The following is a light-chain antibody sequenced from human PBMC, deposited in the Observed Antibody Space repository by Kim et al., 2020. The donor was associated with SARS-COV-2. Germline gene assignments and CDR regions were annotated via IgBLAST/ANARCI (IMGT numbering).Light chain of an antibody. V-gene: IGKV3-15*01. CDR3: QQFYNWPPIT. CDR2: GAS. J-gene: IGKJ5*01. Sequence: SPGERATRPCRASQSVGSNLAWYQQKPGQAPRLLLYGASTRATGIPARFSGSGSGTEFTLTISSLQSEDVAVYYCQQFYNWPPITFGQGTRLEIK. CDR1: QSVGSN.